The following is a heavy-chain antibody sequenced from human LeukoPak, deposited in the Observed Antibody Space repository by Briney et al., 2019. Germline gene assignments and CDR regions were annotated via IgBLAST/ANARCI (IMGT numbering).Heavy chain of an antibody. CDR2: IYYSGST. CDR1: GGSISSYY. V-gene: IGHV4-59*01. Sequence: SETLSLTCTVSGGSISSYYWSWIRQPPGKGLEWIGYIYYSGSTNYNPSLKSRVTISVDTSKNQFSLKLSSVTAADTAVYYCAGDYGGYGYYFDYWGQGTLVTVSS. D-gene: IGHD4-17*01. J-gene: IGHJ4*02. CDR3: AGDYGGYGYYFDY.